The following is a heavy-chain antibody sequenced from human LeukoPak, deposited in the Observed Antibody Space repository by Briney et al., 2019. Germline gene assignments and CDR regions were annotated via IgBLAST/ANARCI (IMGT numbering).Heavy chain of an antibody. Sequence: PGRSLRLFCAGSGFTFNNSWMHWGRQAPGKGLLWVSRINSDGTRSYADSVKGRFTISRDNAKNTLFLQMNSLRVEDTAVYFCATSDRPGFGSLDSWGQGTQVTVSS. CDR1: GFTFNNSW. CDR2: INSDGTR. J-gene: IGHJ4*02. D-gene: IGHD5-18*01. V-gene: IGHV3-74*01. CDR3: ATSDRPGFGSLDS.